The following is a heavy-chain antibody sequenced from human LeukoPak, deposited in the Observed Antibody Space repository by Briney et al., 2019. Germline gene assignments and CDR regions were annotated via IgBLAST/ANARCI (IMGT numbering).Heavy chain of an antibody. J-gene: IGHJ6*03. CDR2: IIPIFGTA. D-gene: IGHD2-2*02. Sequence: ASVKVSCKASGGTFSSYAISWVRQAPGQGLEWMGGIIPIFGTANYAQKSQGRVTITADESTSTAYMELSSLRSEDTAVYYCARDLPPHCSSTSCYNGLMDVWGKGTTVTVSS. CDR3: ARDLPPHCSSTSCYNGLMDV. V-gene: IGHV1-69*13. CDR1: GGTFSSYA.